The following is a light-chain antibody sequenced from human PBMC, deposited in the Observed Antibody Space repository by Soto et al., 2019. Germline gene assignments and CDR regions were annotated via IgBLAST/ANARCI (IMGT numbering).Light chain of an antibody. Sequence: QSVLTQPASVSGSPGQSITISCTGTSSDVGGYNYVSWYQHHPGKAPKLIIFDVSNRPSGVSNRFSGSKSGNTASPTISGLQPEDEADYYCSSYTTSNTRQIVFGTGTKLTVL. CDR2: DVS. CDR3: SSYTTSNTRQIV. J-gene: IGLJ1*01. V-gene: IGLV2-14*03. CDR1: SSDVGGYNY.